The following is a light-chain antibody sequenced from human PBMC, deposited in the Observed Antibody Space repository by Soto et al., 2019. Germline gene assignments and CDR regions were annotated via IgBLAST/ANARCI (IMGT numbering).Light chain of an antibody. V-gene: IGKV1-33*01. J-gene: IGKJ4*01. CDR2: DAS. Sequence: DIQMTQSPSSLSASVGDRVTITCRASQDISNFLNWFQQKPGASPELLIHDASKLQIGVPSRFSGGGHWTEFKFAISSLQPEDIGTYFCQQFDHLPLSFGGGTKVE. CDR1: QDISNF. CDR3: QQFDHLPLS.